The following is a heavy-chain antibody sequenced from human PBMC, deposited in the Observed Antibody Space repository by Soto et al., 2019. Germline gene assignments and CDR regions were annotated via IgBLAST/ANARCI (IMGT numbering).Heavy chain of an antibody. CDR2: ISGSDGST. J-gene: IGHJ4*02. CDR3: AKDGVAHIPLYTPGSSYDH. Sequence: PGGSLRLSCAASGFIFSSYAMSWFRQSPGKVLEWVSAISGSDGSTYYADSVKGRFTISRDNSRNTLYLQMNSLRAEDTAVYYCAKDGVAHIPLYTPGSSYDHWGQGTLVTVSS. V-gene: IGHV3-23*01. D-gene: IGHD2-15*01. CDR1: GFIFSSYA.